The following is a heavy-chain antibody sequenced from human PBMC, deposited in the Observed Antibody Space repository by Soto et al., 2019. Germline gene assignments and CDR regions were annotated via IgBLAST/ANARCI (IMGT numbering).Heavy chain of an antibody. CDR3: ARVPLSGYYAYSFAY. CDR1: GGSVSSGSYY. CDR2: IYYSGST. Sequence: SETLSLTCTVSGGSVSSGSYYWSWIRQPPGKGLEWIGYIYYSGSTNYNPSLKSRVTISVDTSKNQFSLKLSSVTAADTAVYYCARVPLSGYYAYSFAYWGQGTLVPVSS. V-gene: IGHV4-61*01. D-gene: IGHD3-9*01. J-gene: IGHJ4*02.